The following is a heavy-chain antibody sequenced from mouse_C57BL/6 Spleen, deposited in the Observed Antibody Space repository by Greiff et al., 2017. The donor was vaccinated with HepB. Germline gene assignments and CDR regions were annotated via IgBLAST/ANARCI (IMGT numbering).Heavy chain of an antibody. V-gene: IGHV1-69*01. CDR1: GYTFTSYW. Sequence: VQLQESGAELVMPGASVKLSCKASGYTFTSYWMHWVKQRPGQGLEWIGEIDPSDSYTNYNQKFKGKSTLTVDKSSSTAYMQLSSLTSEDSAVYYCARGYYGSSYPWFAYWGQGTLVTVSA. D-gene: IGHD1-1*01. J-gene: IGHJ3*01. CDR3: ARGYYGSSYPWFAY. CDR2: IDPSDSYT.